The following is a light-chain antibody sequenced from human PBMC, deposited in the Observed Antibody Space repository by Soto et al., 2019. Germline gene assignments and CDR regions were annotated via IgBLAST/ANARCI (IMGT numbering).Light chain of an antibody. CDR2: KAS. CDR1: QTISSW. CDR3: QHYNSYPEA. Sequence: DIQMTQNPSTLSGSVGDRVTITCRASQTISSWLAWYQQKPGKAPKLLIYKASTLKSGVPSRFSGSGSGTEFTLTISSLQPDDFATYYCQHYNSYPEAFAQGTKVDVK. J-gene: IGKJ1*01. V-gene: IGKV1-5*03.